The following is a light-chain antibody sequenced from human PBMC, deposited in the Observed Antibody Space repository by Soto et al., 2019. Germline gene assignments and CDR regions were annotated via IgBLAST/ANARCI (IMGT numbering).Light chain of an antibody. CDR2: LESSGNY. Sequence: QPVLTQSSSASASLGSSVKLTCTLSSGHSKYIIAWHQQQPGKAPRYLMKLESSGNYNKESGVPDRVSGSSSGADRYLTISNLQFEDEADYYCDTWERNTWVFGGGTKLTVL. J-gene: IGLJ3*02. CDR1: SGHSKYI. CDR3: DTWERNTWV. V-gene: IGLV4-60*02.